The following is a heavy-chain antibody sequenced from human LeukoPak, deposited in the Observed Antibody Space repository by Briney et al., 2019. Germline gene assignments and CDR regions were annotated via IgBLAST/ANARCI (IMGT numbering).Heavy chain of an antibody. J-gene: IGHJ3*02. V-gene: IGHV1-24*01. Sequence: GASVKVSCKVSGYTLTELSMHGVRQAPGKGLEWMGGFDPEDGETIYAQKFQGRVTMTEDTSTDTAYMELSSLRSEDTGVYYCATDLKRFGWELSEISAFDIWGQGTMVTVSS. D-gene: IGHD1-26*01. CDR3: ATDLKRFGWELSEISAFDI. CDR1: GYTLTELS. CDR2: FDPEDGET.